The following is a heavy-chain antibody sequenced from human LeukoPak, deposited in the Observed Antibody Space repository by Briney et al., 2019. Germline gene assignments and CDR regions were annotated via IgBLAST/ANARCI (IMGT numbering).Heavy chain of an antibody. Sequence: GRSLRLSCAASGFTFDDYAMHWVRHAPGKGLEWVSGISWNSGSIGYADSVKGRFTISRDNGKNSLYLQMNSLRAEDTALYYCAKAGCSSTSCQVDVWGQGTTVTVSS. CDR1: GFTFDDYA. D-gene: IGHD2-2*01. CDR3: AKAGCSSTSCQVDV. V-gene: IGHV3-9*01. J-gene: IGHJ6*02. CDR2: ISWNSGSI.